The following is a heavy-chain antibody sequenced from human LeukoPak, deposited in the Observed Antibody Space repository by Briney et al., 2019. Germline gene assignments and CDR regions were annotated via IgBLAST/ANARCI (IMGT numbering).Heavy chain of an antibody. CDR2: IYTSGST. Sequence: PSQTLSLTCTVSGGSISSGSYYWSWIRQPAGKGLEWIGRIYTSGSTNYNPPLKSRVTISVDTSKNQFSLKLSSVTAADTAVYYCARELGKVVPAAIDYYYYYMDVWGKGTTVTVSS. CDR1: GGSISSGSYY. CDR3: ARELGKVVPAAIDYYYYYMDV. V-gene: IGHV4-61*02. D-gene: IGHD2-2*02. J-gene: IGHJ6*03.